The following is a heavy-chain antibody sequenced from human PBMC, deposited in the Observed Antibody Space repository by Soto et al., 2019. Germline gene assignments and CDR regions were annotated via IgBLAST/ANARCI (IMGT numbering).Heavy chain of an antibody. CDR2: IIPIFGTA. Sequence: GASVKVSCKASVGTFSSYAISWVRQAPGQGLEWMGGIIPIFGTANYAQKFQGRVTITADKSTSTAYMELSSLRSEDTAVYYCARDLAAAAGGMDVWGQGTTVTVSS. D-gene: IGHD6-13*01. CDR3: ARDLAAAAGGMDV. CDR1: VGTFSSYA. J-gene: IGHJ6*02. V-gene: IGHV1-69*06.